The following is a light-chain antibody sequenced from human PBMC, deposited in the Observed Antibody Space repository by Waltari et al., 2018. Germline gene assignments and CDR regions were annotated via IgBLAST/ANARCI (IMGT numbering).Light chain of an antibody. V-gene: IGKV4-1*01. CDR2: WAS. J-gene: IGKJ1*01. Sequence: DIVMTQSTDSLAVSLGARATINCTSSQNILYSSHNKNYLAWYQLKPGQATKLLFYWASTRESGVPDRFSGSGSGTEFTLTINSLQAEDVAVYYCQQHYSTPRTFGQGTKVEIK. CDR1: QNILYSSHNKNY. CDR3: QQHYSTPRT.